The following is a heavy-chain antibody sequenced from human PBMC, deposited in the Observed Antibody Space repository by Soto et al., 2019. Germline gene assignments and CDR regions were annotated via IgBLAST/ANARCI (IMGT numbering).Heavy chain of an antibody. D-gene: IGHD4-17*01. J-gene: IGHJ4*02. V-gene: IGHV3-23*01. Sequence: EVQLLESGGGLVQPGGSLRLSCAVSGFSFSTYGVTWVRQAPGKGLEWVSGVSGGSGTTHYADSVKGRFTITGDTSKNTVYLQMNSRRVEDTAVYYCAECNGYGAHWGQGTVVTVSS. CDR1: GFSFSTYG. CDR2: VSGGSGTT. CDR3: AECNGYGAH.